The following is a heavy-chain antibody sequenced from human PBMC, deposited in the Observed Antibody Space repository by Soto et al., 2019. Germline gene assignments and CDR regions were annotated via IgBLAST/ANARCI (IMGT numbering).Heavy chain of an antibody. D-gene: IGHD3-22*01. CDR2: VSPYDGYT. Sequence: ASVKVSCKASGYTFSSYGINWVRQAPGQGLEWLGWVSPYDGYTNYAQILQGRVSMTTDTSTKTAYMEVRSLRSDDTAVYYCARGGYYDSSGSRNYFDYGMNVWGQ. CDR3: ARGGYYDSSGSRNYFDYGMNV. CDR1: GYTFSSYG. V-gene: IGHV1-18*01. J-gene: IGHJ6*02.